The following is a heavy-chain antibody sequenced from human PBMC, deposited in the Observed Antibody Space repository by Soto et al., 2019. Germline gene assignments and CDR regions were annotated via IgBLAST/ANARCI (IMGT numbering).Heavy chain of an antibody. CDR1: GFTFRSYV. CDR2: TSYDGTNN. D-gene: IGHD3-16*01. J-gene: IGHJ4*02. CDR3: ARWGTTGGLEV. Sequence: QVQLVEYGGGVVQPGTSLRLSCVGSGFTFRSYVIHWVRQAPGKGLEWVALTSYDGTNNYYGDSVKGRFTISRDNSKNTVDLQMDSLRLEDTSLYYCARWGTTGGLEVWGPGTLVSVSS. V-gene: IGHV3-30*19.